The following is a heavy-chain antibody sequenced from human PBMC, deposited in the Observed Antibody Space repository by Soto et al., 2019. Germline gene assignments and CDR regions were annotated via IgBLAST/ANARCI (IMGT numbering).Heavy chain of an antibody. CDR1: GYTFTSYG. Sequence: ASVKVSCKASGYTFTSYGISWVRQAPGQGLEWMGWISAYNGNTNYAQKLQGRVTMTTDTSTSTAYMELRSLRAEDTAVYYCAKDNSYGYSPFLFDYWGQGTLVTVSS. CDR3: AKDNSYGYSPFLFDY. CDR2: ISAYNGNT. V-gene: IGHV1-18*01. J-gene: IGHJ4*02. D-gene: IGHD5-18*01.